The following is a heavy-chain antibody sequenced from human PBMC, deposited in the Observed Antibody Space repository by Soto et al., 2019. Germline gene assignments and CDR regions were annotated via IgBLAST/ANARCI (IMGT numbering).Heavy chain of an antibody. CDR3: ARAVVVPAAPIYYYYSHGMDV. CDR2: ISYDGSNK. J-gene: IGHJ6*02. V-gene: IGHV3-30-3*01. Sequence: GGPLRLSCAASGFTFSSYAMHWVRQAPGKGLEWVAVISYDGSNKYYADSVKGRFTISRDNSKNTLYLQMNSLRAEDTAVYYCARAVVVPAAPIYYYYSHGMDVCGQGTTVTVSS. D-gene: IGHD2-2*01. CDR1: GFTFSSYA.